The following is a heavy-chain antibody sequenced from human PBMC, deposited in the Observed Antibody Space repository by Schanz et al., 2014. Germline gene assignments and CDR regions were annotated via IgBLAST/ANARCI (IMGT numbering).Heavy chain of an antibody. CDR3: ARDKGGYYPFDY. J-gene: IGHJ4*02. CDR2: IYSGGST. Sequence: EVQLVESGGGLVQPGGSLRLSCAASGFTFSDSWMHWVLQAPGKGLEWVSVIYSGGSTYYADSVKGRFTISRDNSKNTLYLQMNSLRAEDTAVYYCARDKGGYYPFDYWGQGTLVTVSS. V-gene: IGHV3-66*01. D-gene: IGHD3-3*01. CDR1: GFTFSDSW.